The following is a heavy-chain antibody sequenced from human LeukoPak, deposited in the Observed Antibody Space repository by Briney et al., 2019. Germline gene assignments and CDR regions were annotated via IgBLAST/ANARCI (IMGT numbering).Heavy chain of an antibody. CDR2: FYHSGTT. D-gene: IGHD3-22*01. CDR3: ASYYYDTSNYYHVHYFDY. V-gene: IGHV4-30-2*01. Sequence: SETLSLTCAVSGGSISSSGYSWSWLRQPPGKGLEWIGYFYHSGTTYYNPSLKSRVTISVDRSKKQFSLKLNSVTAADTAVYYCASYYYDTSNYYHVHYFDYWGQGTLVAVSS. CDR1: GGSISSSGYS. J-gene: IGHJ4*02.